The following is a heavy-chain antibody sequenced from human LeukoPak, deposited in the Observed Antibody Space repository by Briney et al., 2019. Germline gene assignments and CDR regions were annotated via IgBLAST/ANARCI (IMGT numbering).Heavy chain of an antibody. V-gene: IGHV1-2*02. Sequence: ASVKVSCKAIGYTFTRYYMHWVRQAPGQGREWMGWINPNSGGTNYAQKFQGRVTMTRDTSISTAYMELSRLRSDDTAVYYCARGVGSGWYEGDYWGQGTLVTVSS. J-gene: IGHJ4*02. D-gene: IGHD6-19*01. CDR1: GYTFTRYY. CDR2: INPNSGGT. CDR3: ARGVGSGWYEGDY.